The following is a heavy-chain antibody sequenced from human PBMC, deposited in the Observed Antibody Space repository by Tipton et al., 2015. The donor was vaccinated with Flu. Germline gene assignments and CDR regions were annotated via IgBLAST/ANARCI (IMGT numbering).Heavy chain of an antibody. J-gene: IGHJ5*02. D-gene: IGHD4-11*01. CDR2: IHRYGTT. CDR3: ARRDFSNYVSDPKNWFDP. V-gene: IGHV4-39*01. CDR1: GGSISSGSSY. Sequence: TLSLTCSVSGGSISSGSSYWSWIRQPPGKGLEWIATIHRYGTTYYNPSLKSRVTISIDTSKNQFSLEMRSVTAADMAVYYCARRDFSNYVSDPKNWFDPWGQGTLVTVSS.